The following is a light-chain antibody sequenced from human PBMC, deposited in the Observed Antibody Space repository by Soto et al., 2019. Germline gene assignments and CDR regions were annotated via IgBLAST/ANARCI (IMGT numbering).Light chain of an antibody. CDR1: RYIRSD. Sequence: IQLTQSPSSLSASVGDRVTISCRASRYIRSDLSWYQQRPGQPPKVLIYAASSLQSGVPSRFSGSGSGTDFTLSISSLQHEDFATYYGLQDYNYPWTVGQGNKVEIK. CDR3: LQDYNYPWT. J-gene: IGKJ1*01. CDR2: AAS. V-gene: IGKV1-6*01.